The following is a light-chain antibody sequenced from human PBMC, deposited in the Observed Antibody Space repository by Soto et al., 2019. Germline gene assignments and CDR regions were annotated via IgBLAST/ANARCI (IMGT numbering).Light chain of an antibody. Sequence: EIVLTQSPSTLSLSPGERATLSCRASQSISSSYLAWYQQKPGQAPRLLIYGASRRATGIPDRFSGSGSGTDFTLTISRLEPVDFAVYYCQHYGNSPLLTFGGGTKVQIK. CDR1: QSISSSY. CDR3: QHYGNSPLLT. V-gene: IGKV3-20*01. CDR2: GAS. J-gene: IGKJ4*01.